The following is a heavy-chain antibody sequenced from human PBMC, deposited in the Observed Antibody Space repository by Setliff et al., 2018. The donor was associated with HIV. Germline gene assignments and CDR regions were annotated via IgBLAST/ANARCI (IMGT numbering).Heavy chain of an antibody. CDR2: MNPKSGNT. CDR1: GYTFTNSD. V-gene: IGHV1-8*02. J-gene: IGHJ6*03. D-gene: IGHD6-25*01. Sequence: ASVKVSCKASGYTFTNSDINWVRQATGQGLEWMGWMNPKSGNTGYAQRFQGRVTMTRDTSGSTAYMELSSLRSEDTAVYYCARGAWYTSGWHSSRYLDVWGKGTMVTVSS. CDR3: ARGAWYTSGWHSSRYLDV.